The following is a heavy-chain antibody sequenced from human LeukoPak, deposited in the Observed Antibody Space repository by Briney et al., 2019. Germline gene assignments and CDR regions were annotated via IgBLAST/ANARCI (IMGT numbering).Heavy chain of an antibody. J-gene: IGHJ4*02. Sequence: GGSLRLSCAASGFTFSNFAMSWVRQAPGKGLEWVSTIGDNGGSTFYADTVRGRFTISRDNSKNTLWLQMNSLRAEDTAAYYCAKSRSGEGHWGQGALVTVSS. CDR1: GFTFSNFA. CDR3: AKSRSGEGH. V-gene: IGHV3-23*01. CDR2: IGDNGGST. D-gene: IGHD5-12*01.